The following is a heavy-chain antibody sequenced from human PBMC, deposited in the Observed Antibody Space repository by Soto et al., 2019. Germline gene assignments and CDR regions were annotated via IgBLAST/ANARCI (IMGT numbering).Heavy chain of an antibody. CDR1: GFSFSNYA. CDR2: ISGSGGST. V-gene: IGHV3-23*01. D-gene: IGHD6-13*01. CDR3: AKGHSSSWYPSYFDY. Sequence: PGGSLRLSCAASGFSFSNYAMSWVRQAPGKGLEWVSGISGSGGSTYYADSVKGRFTISRDNSKNTLYLQMNSLRAEDTAVYYCAKGHSSSWYPSYFDYWGQGTLVTVSS. J-gene: IGHJ4*02.